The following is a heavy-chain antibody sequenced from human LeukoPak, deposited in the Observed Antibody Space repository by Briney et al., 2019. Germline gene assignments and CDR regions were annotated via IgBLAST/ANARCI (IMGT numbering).Heavy chain of an antibody. CDR3: ARAGAVAGTGNWFDP. V-gene: IGHV3-74*01. Sequence: GGSLRLSCAASGFTFSSYAMPWVRQAPGKGLVWVSRINSDGSSTTYADSVKGRFTISRDNAKNTLYLQMNSLRAEDTAVYYCARAGAVAGTGNWFDPWGQGTLVTVSS. J-gene: IGHJ5*02. D-gene: IGHD6-19*01. CDR2: INSDGSST. CDR1: GFTFSSYA.